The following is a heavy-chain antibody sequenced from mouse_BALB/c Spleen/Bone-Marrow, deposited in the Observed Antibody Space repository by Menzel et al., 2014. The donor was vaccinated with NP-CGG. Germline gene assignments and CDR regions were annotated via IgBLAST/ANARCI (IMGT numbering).Heavy chain of an antibody. CDR3: ARDGSWFAY. J-gene: IGHJ3*01. V-gene: IGHV7-3*02. Sequence: EVKLEESGGGLVQPGGSLRLSCATSGFSFTDYYMSWVRQPPGKALEWLGFTRNKANGYTTEYSASVKGRFTISRDNSQSILYFQMNTLGAEDSATYYCARDGSWFAYWGQGTLVTVSA. CDR1: GFSFTDYY. CDR2: TRNKANGYTT.